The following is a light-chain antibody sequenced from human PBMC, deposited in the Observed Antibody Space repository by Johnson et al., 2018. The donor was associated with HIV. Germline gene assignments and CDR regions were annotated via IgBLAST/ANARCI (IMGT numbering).Light chain of an antibody. Sequence: QFVLTQPPSASGTPGQRVTISCSGSSSNIGSNTVNWYQQPPGTAPKLLIYRNNKRPSGIPDRFPGSKSGTSATLGITGLQPGDEADYYCGTWDNGLSAYVFGTGTKVTVL. V-gene: IGLV1-44*01. CDR1: SSNIGSNT. CDR3: GTWDNGLSAYV. CDR2: RNN. J-gene: IGLJ1*01.